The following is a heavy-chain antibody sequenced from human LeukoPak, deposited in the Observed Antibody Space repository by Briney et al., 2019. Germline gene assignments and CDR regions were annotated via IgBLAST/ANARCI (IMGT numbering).Heavy chain of an antibody. Sequence: SETLSLTCAVSGGSISSGGYSWSWIRQPPGKGLEWIGYIYYSGSTYYNPSLKSRVTISVDTSKNQFSLKLSSVTAADTAVYYCARFIKYSSSWYFDYWGQGTLVTVSS. CDR3: ARFIKYSSSWYFDY. CDR2: IYYSGST. J-gene: IGHJ4*02. V-gene: IGHV4-30-4*08. D-gene: IGHD6-13*01. CDR1: GGSISSGGYS.